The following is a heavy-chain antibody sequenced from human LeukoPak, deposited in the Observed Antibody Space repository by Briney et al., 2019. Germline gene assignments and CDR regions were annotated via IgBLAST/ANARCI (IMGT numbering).Heavy chain of an antibody. V-gene: IGHV3-48*03. Sequence: GGSLRLSCVGSGFSFGSYEINWVRQAPGKGLEGVSYISDIGTTTHYADSVKGRFTIFRDNAKNSVYLLMDSLMAEDRAIYYCARDRSKVTAYDDALGIWGQGTMVTVSS. CDR3: ARDRSKVTAYDDALGI. CDR1: GFSFGSYE. J-gene: IGHJ3*02. CDR2: ISDIGTTT. D-gene: IGHD2-21*02.